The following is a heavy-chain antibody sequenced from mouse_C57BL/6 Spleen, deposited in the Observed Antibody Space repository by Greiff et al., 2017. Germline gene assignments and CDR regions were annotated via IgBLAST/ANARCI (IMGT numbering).Heavy chain of an antibody. CDR1: GYTFTDYE. J-gene: IGHJ4*01. Sequence: QVQLQQSGAELVRPGASVTLSCKASGYTFTDYEMHWVKQTPVHGLAWIGAIDPETGGTAYNQKFKGKAILTADKSSSTAYMELRSLTSEDSAVYYCTRSGDGNYAMDYWGQGTSVTGSS. CDR2: IDPETGGT. CDR3: TRSGDGNYAMDY. D-gene: IGHD2-1*01. V-gene: IGHV1-15*01.